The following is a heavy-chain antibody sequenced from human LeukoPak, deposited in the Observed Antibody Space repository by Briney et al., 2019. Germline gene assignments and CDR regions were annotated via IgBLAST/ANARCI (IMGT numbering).Heavy chain of an antibody. CDR3: ATGVMVVAANLDY. Sequence: ASVKVSCKVSGYTLTELSMHWVRQAPGKGLEWMGGFDPEDGETIYAQKFQGRVTMTEDTSTATAYMELSSLRSEDTAVYYCATGVMVVAANLDYWGQGTLVTVSS. CDR1: GYTLTELS. J-gene: IGHJ4*02. CDR2: FDPEDGET. V-gene: IGHV1-24*01. D-gene: IGHD2-15*01.